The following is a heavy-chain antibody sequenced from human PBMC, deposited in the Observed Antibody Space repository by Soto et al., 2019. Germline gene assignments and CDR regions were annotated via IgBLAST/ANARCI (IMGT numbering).Heavy chain of an antibody. V-gene: IGHV3-66*01. CDR2: IYSGGTT. J-gene: IGHJ6*03. Sequence: EVQLVESGGGFVQPGGSLRLSCAASGFTVSSNYMSWVRQAPGKGLEWVSVIYSGGTTYFADSVKGRFTISRHNSKNTRYLQMNSLRAEDTAVYYCATTTRDCSGGSCFSVPYFYYDVDAWGKGNTVTVSS. D-gene: IGHD2-15*01. CDR3: ATTTRDCSGGSCFSVPYFYYDVDA. CDR1: GFTVSSNY.